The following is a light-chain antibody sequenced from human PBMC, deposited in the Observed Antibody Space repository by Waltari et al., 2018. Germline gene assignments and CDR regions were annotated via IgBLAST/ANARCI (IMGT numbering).Light chain of an antibody. V-gene: IGLV2-11*01. CDR1: SSNVGGYNY. Sequence: QSALTQPRSVSGSPGQSVTISCTGTSSNVGGYNYVFWYQHRPGKAPKLMIYNVSNRPSGFPDRFSGSKSANTASLTISGLQAEDEADYYCCSYAGGNTYVFGTGTKVTVL. J-gene: IGLJ1*01. CDR3: CSYAGGNTYV. CDR2: NVS.